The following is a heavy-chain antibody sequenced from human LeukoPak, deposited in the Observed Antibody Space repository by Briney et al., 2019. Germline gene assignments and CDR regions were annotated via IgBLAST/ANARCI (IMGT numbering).Heavy chain of an antibody. CDR3: AKSHDDSYYYMDV. CDR2: ICSHGGCT. Sequence: PGGSLRLSCTVSEFIFSGYAMHWVRQAPGKGLEYVSGICSHGGCTFYANSVKGRFTISRDNSKNTLYLQMGSLRAEDMAVYYCAKSHDDSYYYMDVWGKGTTVTVSS. J-gene: IGHJ6*03. V-gene: IGHV3-64*01. CDR1: EFIFSGYA.